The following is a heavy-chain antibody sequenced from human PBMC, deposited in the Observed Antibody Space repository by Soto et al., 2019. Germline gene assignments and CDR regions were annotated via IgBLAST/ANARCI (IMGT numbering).Heavy chain of an antibody. CDR2: ISAYNGNT. V-gene: IGHV1-18*01. CDR1: GYTFTSYG. CDR3: ARILRFLEGLELSHNYYYYMDV. J-gene: IGHJ6*03. Sequence: ASVKVSCKASGYTFTSYGISWVRQAPGQGLEWMGWISAYNGNTNYAQKLQGRVTMTTDTSTSTAYMELRSLRSDDTAVYYCARILRFLEGLELSHNYYYYMDVWGKGTTVTVSS. D-gene: IGHD3-3*01.